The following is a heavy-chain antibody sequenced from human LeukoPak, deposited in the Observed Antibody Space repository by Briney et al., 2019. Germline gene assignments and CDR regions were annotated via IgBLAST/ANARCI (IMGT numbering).Heavy chain of an antibody. V-gene: IGHV3-7*01. J-gene: IGHJ5*02. CDR1: GFTFSSYW. D-gene: IGHD3-3*01. CDR2: LNPDGSRK. CDR3: ARDAYDDSSES. Sequence: GGSLRLSCAASGFTFSSYWMTWVRQAPGKGLDWVANLNPDGSRKFYVDSVKGRFTISRDNAKNSLYLQMHSLRAEDTALYYCARDAYDDSSESWGQGTLVTVSS.